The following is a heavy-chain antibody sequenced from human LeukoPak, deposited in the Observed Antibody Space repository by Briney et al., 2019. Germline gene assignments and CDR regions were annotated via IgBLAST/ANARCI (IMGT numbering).Heavy chain of an antibody. CDR1: GFTFRSYA. V-gene: IGHV3-30*04. D-gene: IGHD3-10*02. Sequence: GGSLRLSCADSGFTFRSYAMHWVRQAPGKGLERVTFISGDGRNIGYADSVKGRFTISRDNSKNALYLQMNSLRVEDTAMYYCARDVLRGGQGTLVTVSS. J-gene: IGHJ4*02. CDR3: ARDVLR. CDR2: ISGDGRNI.